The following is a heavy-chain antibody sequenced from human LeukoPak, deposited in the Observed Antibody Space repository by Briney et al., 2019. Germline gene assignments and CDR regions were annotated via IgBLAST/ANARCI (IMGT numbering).Heavy chain of an antibody. CDR2: VRYDASNK. V-gene: IGHV3-30*02. D-gene: IGHD2-15*01. J-gene: IGHJ4*02. Sequence: PGGSLRLSCAASGFTFSGYGMHWVRQAPGKGLEWVAFVRYDASNKYYADSVKGRFTVSRDNSKNMLYLQMNSLRAEDTAVYYCAKSGLNRFDYWGQGTLVTVSS. CDR3: AKSGLNRFDY. CDR1: GFTFSGYG.